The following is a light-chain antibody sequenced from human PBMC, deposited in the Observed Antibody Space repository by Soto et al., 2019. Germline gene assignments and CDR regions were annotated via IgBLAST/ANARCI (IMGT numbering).Light chain of an antibody. CDR1: QSIGNY. CDR3: QQSYSTLT. CDR2: GGS. V-gene: IGKV1-39*01. Sequence: DIQMTQSPSSLSASVGDRVTITCRASQSIGNYLNWYQQKPGEGPKLLIYGGSTLNSGVPSRFSGSGSGTDFTLTISSLQREDFAATYYLQQSYSTLTFGGGTKVDIK. J-gene: IGKJ4*01.